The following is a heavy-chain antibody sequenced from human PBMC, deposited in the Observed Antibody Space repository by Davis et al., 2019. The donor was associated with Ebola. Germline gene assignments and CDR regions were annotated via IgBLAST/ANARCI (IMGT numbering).Heavy chain of an antibody. CDR3: TRRGRFDP. CDR1: GYTFTNYY. CDR2: INPSGGST. Sequence: ASVKVSCKASGYTFTNYYMHWVRQAPGQGLEWMGIINPSGGSTSYAQKFQGRVTMTRNASISTAYMELSSLRSEDTALYYCTRRGRFDPWGQGTLVTVSS. V-gene: IGHV1-46*01. J-gene: IGHJ5*02.